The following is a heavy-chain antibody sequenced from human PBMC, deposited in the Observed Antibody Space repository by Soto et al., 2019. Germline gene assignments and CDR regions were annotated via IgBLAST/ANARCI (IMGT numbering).Heavy chain of an antibody. J-gene: IGHJ5*02. V-gene: IGHV4-34*01. D-gene: IGHD6-19*01. CDR3: ARGIIGSGWSKNWFAP. CDR2: INHSGST. CDR1: GGSFSGYY. Sequence: SETLSLTCAVYGGSFSGYYWSWIRQPPGKGLEWIGEINHSGSTNYNPSLKSRVTISVDTSKNQFSLKLSSVTAADTAVYYCARGIIGSGWSKNWFAPWGQGTLVTVSS.